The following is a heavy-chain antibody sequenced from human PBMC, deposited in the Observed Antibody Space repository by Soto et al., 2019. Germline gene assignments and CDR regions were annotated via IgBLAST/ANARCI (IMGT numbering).Heavy chain of an antibody. Sequence: PGGSLRLSCSASGFTFSIYAMNWVRQAPGKGLEWVSGISSSGGSTFYGDSVRDRFTISRDNSKNTVYLEMNSLRAEDAAIYYCAQASFFYWGSYIHFDYWGPGTLVTVSS. CDR3: AQASFFYWGSYIHFDY. CDR2: ISSSGGST. V-gene: IGHV3-23*01. CDR1: GFTFSIYA. J-gene: IGHJ4*02. D-gene: IGHD7-27*01.